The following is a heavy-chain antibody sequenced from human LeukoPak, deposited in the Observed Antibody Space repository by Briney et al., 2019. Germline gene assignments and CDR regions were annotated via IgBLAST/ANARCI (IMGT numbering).Heavy chain of an antibody. CDR1: GFTFSSYT. D-gene: IGHD6-19*01. Sequence: PGGSLRLSCAASGFTFSSYTMNWVRQAPGKGLEWIAYIRTSSRTIYYADSVKGRFTISRDNAKNSLYLQMNSLRAEDTAVYYYARDSWGTGWYYFDYWGQGTVVSVSS. CDR3: ARDSWGTGWYYFDY. J-gene: IGHJ4*02. V-gene: IGHV3-48*01. CDR2: IRTSSRTI.